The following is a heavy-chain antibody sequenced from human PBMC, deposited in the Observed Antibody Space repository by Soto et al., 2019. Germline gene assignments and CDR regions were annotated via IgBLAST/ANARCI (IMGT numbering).Heavy chain of an antibody. CDR1: GYTFTSYG. V-gene: IGHV1-18*01. CDR3: ARDLPMRYSCDPYGMDV. CDR2: ISAYNGNT. D-gene: IGHD2-15*01. J-gene: IGHJ6*02. Sequence: GASVKVSCKASGYTFTSYGISWVRQAPGQGLEWMGWISAYNGNTNYAQKLQGRVTMTTDTSTSTAYMELRSLRSDDTAVYYCARDLPMRYSCDPYGMDVWGQGTTVTVSS.